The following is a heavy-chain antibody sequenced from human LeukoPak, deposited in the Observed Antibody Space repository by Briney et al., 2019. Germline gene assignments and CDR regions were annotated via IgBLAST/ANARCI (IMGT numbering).Heavy chain of an antibody. CDR2: IYYNGST. J-gene: IGHJ6*02. D-gene: IGHD3-22*01. V-gene: IGHV4-59*01. CDR3: ARYSYYYDSSGSDYYYYGMDV. Sequence: SETLSLTCTVSGGSISSYYWSWIRQPPGKGLEWIGYIYYNGSTNYNPSLKSRVTISVDTSKNQFSLKLGSVTAADTAVYYCARYSYYYDSSGSDYYYYGMDVWGQETTVTVSS. CDR1: GGSISSYY.